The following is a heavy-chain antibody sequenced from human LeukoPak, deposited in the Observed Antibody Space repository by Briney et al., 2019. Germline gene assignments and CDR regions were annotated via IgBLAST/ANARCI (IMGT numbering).Heavy chain of an antibody. CDR3: ARQLDMVVTLDAFDI. Sequence: SETLSLTCTVSGGSISSGSYYWSWIRQPAGKGPEWNGRIYTSGSTNYNPSLKSRVTISADTSKNQFSLKLSSVTAADTAVYYCARQLDMVVTLDAFDIWGQGTMVTVSS. V-gene: IGHV4-61*02. CDR2: IYTSGST. CDR1: GGSISSGSYY. J-gene: IGHJ3*02. D-gene: IGHD4/OR15-4a*01.